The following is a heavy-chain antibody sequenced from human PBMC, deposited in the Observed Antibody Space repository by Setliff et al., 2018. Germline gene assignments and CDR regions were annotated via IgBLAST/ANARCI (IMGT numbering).Heavy chain of an antibody. V-gene: IGHV4-39*01. J-gene: IGHJ4*02. Sequence: SETLSLTCTVSDVSISSSSFYWAWIRQPPGKGLEWIGSIYYSGSTYYNPSLTSRVTISVDTSNNQFSLNLRSVTAADTAVYYCARGSYYDSSGYSPDFFDFWGPGTLVTVSS. CDR2: IYYSGST. CDR1: DVSISSSSFY. D-gene: IGHD3-22*01. CDR3: ARGSYYDSSGYSPDFFDF.